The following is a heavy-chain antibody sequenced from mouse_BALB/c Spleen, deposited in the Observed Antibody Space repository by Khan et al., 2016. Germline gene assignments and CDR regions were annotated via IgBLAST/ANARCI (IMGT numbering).Heavy chain of an antibody. J-gene: IGHJ2*01. V-gene: IGHV3-1*02. D-gene: IGHD1-2*01. CDR3: ARTARIKY. CDR2: ISYSGST. Sequence: EVQLVESGPDLVKPSQSLSLTCTVAGYSITSGYGWNWIRQFPGNKLEWMGYISYSGSTNYNPSLKSRISITRDTSKNQFFLQLNSVTTEDTATYSCARTARIKYWGQGTTLTVSS. CDR1: GYSITSGYG.